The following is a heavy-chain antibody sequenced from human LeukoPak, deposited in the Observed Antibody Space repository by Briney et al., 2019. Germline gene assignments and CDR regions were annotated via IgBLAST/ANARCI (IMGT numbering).Heavy chain of an antibody. CDR3: ARDQGGEDCSGGSCYSLAVAGTFNFDY. CDR2: ISSSSSYI. D-gene: IGHD2-15*01. CDR1: GFTFSSYS. V-gene: IGHV3-21*01. Sequence: PGGSLRLSCAASGFTFSSYSMNWVRQAPGKGLEWVSSISSSSSYIYYADSVKGRFTISRDNAKNSLYLQMNSLRAEDTAVNYCARDQGGEDCSGGSCYSLAVAGTFNFDYWGQGTLVTVSS. J-gene: IGHJ4*02.